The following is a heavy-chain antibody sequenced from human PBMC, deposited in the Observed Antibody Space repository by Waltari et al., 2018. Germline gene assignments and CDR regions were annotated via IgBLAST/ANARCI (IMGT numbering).Heavy chain of an antibody. CDR1: GFLYNDYW. J-gene: IGHJ4*02. V-gene: IGHV3-74*02. CDR2: IKSDGTNI. Sequence: VQLVESGGGVVQPGGSLRLSCAVSGFLYNDYWMDWVRQAPGQGLVWVSRIKSDGTNIKYADSVRGRFTISRDSAKNTFYLQMNSLRAEDTAVYYCTRNPGYWGQGTLVTVAS. D-gene: IGHD2-15*01. CDR3: TRNPGY.